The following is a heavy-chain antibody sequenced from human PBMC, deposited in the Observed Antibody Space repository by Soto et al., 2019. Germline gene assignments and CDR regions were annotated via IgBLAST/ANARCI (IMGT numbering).Heavy chain of an antibody. Sequence: SETLSLTCTVSGGSISSGGYSWSWIRQPPGKGLEWIGYIYHSGSTYYNPSLKSRVTISVDRSKNQFSLKLSSVTAADTAVYYCDRDSGYSSSWSTFDYWGQGTLVTVSS. CDR1: GGSISSGGYS. D-gene: IGHD6-13*01. CDR3: DRDSGYSSSWSTFDY. CDR2: IYHSGST. V-gene: IGHV4-30-2*01. J-gene: IGHJ4*02.